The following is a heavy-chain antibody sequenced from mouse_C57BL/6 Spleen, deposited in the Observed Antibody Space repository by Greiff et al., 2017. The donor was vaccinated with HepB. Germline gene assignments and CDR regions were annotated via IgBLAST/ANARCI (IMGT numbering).Heavy chain of an antibody. CDR1: GYSFTGYY. Sequence: EVQLQQSGPELVKPGASVKISCKASGYSFTGYYMNWVKQSPEKSLEWIGEINPSTGGTTDNQKFKAKSTLTVDKSSSTAYMQLKSLTSEDSAVYYCSRLITTASWRFDVWGTGTTVTVSS. V-gene: IGHV1-42*01. CDR2: INPSTGGT. CDR3: SRLITTASWRFDV. J-gene: IGHJ1*03. D-gene: IGHD1-1*01.